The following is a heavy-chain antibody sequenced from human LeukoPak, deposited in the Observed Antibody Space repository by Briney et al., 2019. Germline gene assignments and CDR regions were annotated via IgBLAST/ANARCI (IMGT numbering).Heavy chain of an antibody. D-gene: IGHD3-22*01. CDR1: GFFRSYA. J-gene: IGHJ4*02. V-gene: IGHV3-23*01. CDR3: EGTYYYDSSDDY. Sequence: SGGSLRLSCAASGFFRSYAMSWVRQAPGKGLEWVLAISGSGTSTYYADSVKGRFTISRDNSKNTLYLQMNGLRAEDTAVYYCEGTYYYDSSDDYWGQGTLVTVSS. CDR2: ISGSGTST.